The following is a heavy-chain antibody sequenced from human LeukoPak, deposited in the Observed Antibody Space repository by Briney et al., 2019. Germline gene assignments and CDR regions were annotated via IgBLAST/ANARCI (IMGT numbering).Heavy chain of an antibody. CDR1: GGSISSYY. J-gene: IGHJ4*02. CDR2: IYYSGTA. D-gene: IGHD6-19*01. CDR3: AIGYISGADY. Sequence: PSETLSLTCTVSGGSISSYYWSWIRQPPGKGLEWIGYIYYSGTANYSASLKRRVTISVDTSKNQLSLKLRFVTAADTAVYYCAIGYISGADYWGQGTLVTVSS. V-gene: IGHV4-59*01.